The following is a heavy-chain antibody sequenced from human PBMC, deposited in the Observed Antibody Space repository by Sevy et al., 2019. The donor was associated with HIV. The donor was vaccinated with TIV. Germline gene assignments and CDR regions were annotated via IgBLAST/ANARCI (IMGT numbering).Heavy chain of an antibody. CDR2: IKQDGSEK. J-gene: IGHJ3*02. V-gene: IGHV3-7*01. CDR3: ARDRSYYYDSSGYYYDAFDI. Sequence: GESLKISCAASGFTFSSYWMSWVRQAPGKGLEWVANIKQDGSEKYYVDSVKGRFTISRDNAKNSLYLQMNSLGAEDTAVYYCARDRSYYYDSSGYYYDAFDIWGQGTMVTVSS. D-gene: IGHD3-22*01. CDR1: GFTFSSYW.